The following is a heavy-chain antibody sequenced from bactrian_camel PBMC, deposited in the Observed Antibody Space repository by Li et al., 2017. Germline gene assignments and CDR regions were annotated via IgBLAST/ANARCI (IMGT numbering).Heavy chain of an antibody. CDR3: AAVGGFCYGVESKRLFTY. J-gene: IGHJ4*01. Sequence: HVQLVESGGGSVQAGGSLRLSCVASGYTSTTRCMGWFRKAPGKQREGVANIDSSRAVYAESVKGRFTISKDDAKHTLNLQLNDLKPEDTAMYYCAAVGGFCYGVESKRLFTYWGQGTQVTVS. V-gene: IGHV3S53*01. D-gene: IGHD1*01. CDR2: IDSSRA. CDR1: GYTSTTRC.